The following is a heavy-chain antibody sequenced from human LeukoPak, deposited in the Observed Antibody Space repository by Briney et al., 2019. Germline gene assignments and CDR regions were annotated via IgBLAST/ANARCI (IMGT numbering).Heavy chain of an antibody. V-gene: IGHV3-30-3*01. D-gene: IGHD3-16*01. CDR3: ATLGVY. CDR2: ISYDGSNK. Sequence: QPGRSLRLSCAASGFTFSSYAMHWVRQAPGKGLEWVAVISYDGSNKYYADSVKGRFTISRDNSKDTLYLQMNSLRAEDTAVYYGATLGVYWGQGTPVTVSS. J-gene: IGHJ4*02. CDR1: GFTFSSYA.